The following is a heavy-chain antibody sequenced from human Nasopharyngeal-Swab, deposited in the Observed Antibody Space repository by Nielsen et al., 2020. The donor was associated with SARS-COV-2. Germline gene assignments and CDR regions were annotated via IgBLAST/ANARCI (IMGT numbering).Heavy chain of an antibody. CDR2: ISWNSGSI. CDR3: AKDSGYSSPQGMDV. J-gene: IGHJ6*02. V-gene: IGHV3-9*03. Sequence: SLKISCAASGFTFDDYAMHWVRQAPGKGLEWVSGISWNSGSIGYADSVKGRFTISRDNAKNSLYLQMNSLRAEDMALYYCAKDSGYSSPQGMDVWGQGTTVTVSS. D-gene: IGHD6-13*01. CDR1: GFTFDDYA.